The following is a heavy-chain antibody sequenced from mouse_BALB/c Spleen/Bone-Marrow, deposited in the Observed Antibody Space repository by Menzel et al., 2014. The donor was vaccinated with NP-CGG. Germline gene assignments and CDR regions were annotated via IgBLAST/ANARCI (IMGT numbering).Heavy chain of an antibody. CDR1: GYTFTCYY. J-gene: IGHJ3*01. Sequence: QVQLKESGPELVKPGASVRISCKASGYTFTCYYIHWVKQRPGQGLEWIGWIYPGNVNTKYNEKFKGKATLTADKSSSTAYMQLSSLTSEDSAVYSCARDYDYDAWFAYWGQGTLVTVSA. D-gene: IGHD2-4*01. V-gene: IGHV1S56*01. CDR3: ARDYDYDAWFAY. CDR2: IYPGNVNT.